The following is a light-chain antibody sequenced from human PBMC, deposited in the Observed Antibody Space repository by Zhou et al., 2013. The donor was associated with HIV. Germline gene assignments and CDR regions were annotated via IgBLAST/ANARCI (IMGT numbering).Light chain of an antibody. CDR3: HQYGTSPPVT. J-gene: IGKJ4*01. CDR2: GAS. CDR1: QNVTSNY. V-gene: IGKV3-20*01. Sequence: EILMTQSPVTLSLSPGERATLSCRASQNVTSNYLAWYQQKPGQAPRLLIYGASSRASGISDRFSGSGSGTDFTLTISRLEPEDFAVYYCHQYGTSPPVTFGGGTKVEI.